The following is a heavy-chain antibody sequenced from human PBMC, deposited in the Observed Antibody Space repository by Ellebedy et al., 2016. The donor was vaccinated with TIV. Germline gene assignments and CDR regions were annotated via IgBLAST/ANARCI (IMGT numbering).Heavy chain of an antibody. CDR2: IKVDGSNK. CDR3: VRGGGSFDY. D-gene: IGHD1-26*01. V-gene: IGHV3-7*01. Sequence: GGSLRLSXAASGFTFSTFWMSWVRQAPGKGLEWLANIKVDGSNKYYVDSVKGRFTISRDNAKSSLYLQMDSLRVEDTAIYYCVRGGGSFDYWGQGALVTVSS. J-gene: IGHJ4*02. CDR1: GFTFSTFW.